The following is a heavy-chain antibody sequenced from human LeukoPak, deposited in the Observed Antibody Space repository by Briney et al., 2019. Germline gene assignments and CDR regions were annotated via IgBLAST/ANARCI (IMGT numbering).Heavy chain of an antibody. CDR2: ITATSLHI. J-gene: IGHJ3*02. CDR1: GVTFSGYS. V-gene: IGHV3-21*01. Sequence: GGSLRLSCAASGVTFSGYSMNWVRQAPGKGLECVSAITATSLHIYYADSAKGRFTISRDNAKNSLYLQMNSLRVEDTALYYCARVRSVGGNPHAFNIWGQGTMVTVSS. CDR3: ARVRSVGGNPHAFNI. D-gene: IGHD4-23*01.